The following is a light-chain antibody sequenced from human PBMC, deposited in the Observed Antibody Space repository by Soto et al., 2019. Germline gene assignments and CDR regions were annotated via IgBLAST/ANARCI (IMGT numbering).Light chain of an antibody. CDR1: RNINGN. CDR3: QQYNNRLT. Sequence: EVVFTQSPGTLSLSPGERAALSCRASRNINGNYLGWYQLKRGQAPRLLIYGTSTTATGTPARFSGSGSGTEFTLTISSLQSEDLAVYYCQQYNNRLTFGGGTKVDIK. V-gene: IGKV3-15*01. CDR2: GTS. J-gene: IGKJ4*01.